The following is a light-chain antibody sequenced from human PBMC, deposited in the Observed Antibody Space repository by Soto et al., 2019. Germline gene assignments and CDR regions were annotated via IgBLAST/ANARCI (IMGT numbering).Light chain of an antibody. V-gene: IGKV1-5*03. Sequence: DIQMTQSPSTLSASVGDRVTITCRASQNVSNWLAWYQQKPGSAPKLLIYKASYLQSGVPSRFSGSGSGTEFTLTVSGLQPGDSATYYCQQYNNQWTFGPGTKVDIK. CDR1: QNVSNW. CDR3: QQYNNQWT. CDR2: KAS. J-gene: IGKJ1*01.